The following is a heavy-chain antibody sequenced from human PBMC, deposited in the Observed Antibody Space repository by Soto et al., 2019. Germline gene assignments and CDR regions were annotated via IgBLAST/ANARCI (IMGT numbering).Heavy chain of an antibody. CDR1: GGSISGYY. CDR2: IYSSGRT. D-gene: IGHD4-4*01. J-gene: IGHJ3*02. V-gene: IGHV4-4*07. Sequence: QVQLQESGPGLVKPSETLSLTCTVSGGSISGYYWSWIRRPAGEGLAWIRRIYSSGRTNYNPSRKSRVTMSVDTSKNQCSLKLTSVTAADAAVYCCAGAGYSNYLGAFDIWGQGTMVTVSS. CDR3: AGAGYSNYLGAFDI.